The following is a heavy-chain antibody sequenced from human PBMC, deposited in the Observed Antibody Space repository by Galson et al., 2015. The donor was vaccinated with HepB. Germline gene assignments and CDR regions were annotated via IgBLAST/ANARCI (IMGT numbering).Heavy chain of an antibody. Sequence: SLRLSCAGSGFTFSRTGMTWVRQAPGKGLECVSAISMSGSGRDYVDSVRGRFTFSRDNSNNMLYLQMNDLRAEDTAVYYCAKGTTDVDYWGQGTLVTVSS. J-gene: IGHJ4*02. D-gene: IGHD1-1*01. CDR1: GFTFSRTG. V-gene: IGHV3-23*01. CDR2: ISMSGSGR. CDR3: AKGTTDVDY.